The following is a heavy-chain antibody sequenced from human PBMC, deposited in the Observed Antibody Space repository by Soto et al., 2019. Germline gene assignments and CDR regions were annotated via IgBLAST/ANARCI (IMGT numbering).Heavy chain of an antibody. Sequence: ASVKVSCKASGYTFTSYYINWVRHATGQGLEWMGWMNPNSGNTGYAQKFQGRVTMTRNTSISTAYMELSSLRSEDTAVYYCARVLGGKEGWFYPWGQRTLVTVSS. J-gene: IGHJ5*02. CDR1: GYTFTSYY. CDR2: MNPNSGNT. V-gene: IGHV1-8*01. CDR3: ARVLGGKEGWFYP. D-gene: IGHD3-16*01.